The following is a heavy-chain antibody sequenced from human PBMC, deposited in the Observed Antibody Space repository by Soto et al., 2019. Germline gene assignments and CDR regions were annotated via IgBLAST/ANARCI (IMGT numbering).Heavy chain of an antibody. Sequence: SVKVSCKASGGTFSSYAISWVRQAPGQGLEWMGGIIPIFGTANYAQKFQGRVTITADESTSTAYMDLSSLRSEDTAVYYCARDPRVVVGATQNYYYGMDVWGQGTTVTVSS. CDR2: IIPIFGTA. V-gene: IGHV1-69*13. D-gene: IGHD2-15*01. CDR1: GGTFSSYA. J-gene: IGHJ6*02. CDR3: ARDPRVVVGATQNYYYGMDV.